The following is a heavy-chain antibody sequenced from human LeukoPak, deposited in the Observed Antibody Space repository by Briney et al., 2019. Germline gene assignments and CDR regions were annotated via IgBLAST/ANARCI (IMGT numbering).Heavy chain of an antibody. D-gene: IGHD5-18*01. J-gene: IGHJ4*02. CDR3: AREGIDGGYREFDY. CDR2: INPNSGGT. CDR1: GYTFTGYY. Sequence: ASVTVSCKASGYTFTGYYMHWVRQAPGQGLEWMGWINPNSGGTNYAQKFQGRVTMTRDTSISTAYMELSRLRSDDTAVYYCAREGIDGGYREFDYWGQGTLVTVSS. V-gene: IGHV1-2*02.